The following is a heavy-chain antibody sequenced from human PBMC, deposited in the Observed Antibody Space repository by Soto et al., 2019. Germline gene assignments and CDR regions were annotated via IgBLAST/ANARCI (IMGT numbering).Heavy chain of an antibody. V-gene: IGHV4-30-4*01. D-gene: IGHD5-12*01. CDR3: ARVVDGYNFPFDY. Sequence: QVQLQESGPGLVKPSQTLSLTCTVSGGSFSSGNYHWSWIRQPPGKGLEWIGFIYYSRSTYYNHSLKSRVSISQDTPKNQFSLRRGPLTAADTAIYYCARVVDGYNFPFDYWGQGILVTVSS. J-gene: IGHJ4*02. CDR1: GGSFSSGNYH. CDR2: IYYSRST.